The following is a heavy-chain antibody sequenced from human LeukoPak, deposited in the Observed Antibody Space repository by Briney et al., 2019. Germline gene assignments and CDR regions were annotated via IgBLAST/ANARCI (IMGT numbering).Heavy chain of an antibody. J-gene: IGHJ6*03. V-gene: IGHV3-74*01. CDR1: GFTFSSYW. CDR2: INSDGSST. CDR3: ARDHSSGWSFSYYYYYMDV. D-gene: IGHD6-19*01. Sequence: GGSLRLSCAASGFTFSSYWMHWVRQAPGKGLVWVSRINSDGSSTSYADSVKGRFTISRDNAKNSLYLQMNSLRAEDTALYYCARDHSSGWSFSYYYYYMDVWGKGTTVTVSS.